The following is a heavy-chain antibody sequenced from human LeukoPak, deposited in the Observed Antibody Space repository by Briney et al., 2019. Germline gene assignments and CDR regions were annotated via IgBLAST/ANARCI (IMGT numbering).Heavy chain of an antibody. CDR3: ATDQNSSGWYDYFDY. CDR2: FDPEDGET. J-gene: IGHJ4*02. CDR1: GYTLTELS. Sequence: ASVKVSCKVSGYTLTELSMHWVRQAPGKGLEWMGDFDPEDGETIYAQKFQGRVTMTEDTSTDTAYMELSSLRSEDTAVYYCATDQNSSGWYDYFDYWGQGTLVTVSS. D-gene: IGHD6-19*01. V-gene: IGHV1-24*01.